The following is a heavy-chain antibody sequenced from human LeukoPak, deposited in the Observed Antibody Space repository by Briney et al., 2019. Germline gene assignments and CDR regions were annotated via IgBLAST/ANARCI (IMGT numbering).Heavy chain of an antibody. D-gene: IGHD3-22*01. J-gene: IGHJ5*02. Sequence: PGGSLRLSCAASGFTFDDYGMSWVRQAPGKGLEWVSGINWNGGSTGYADSVKGRFTISRDNAKNSLYLQMNSLRAEDTALYYCARVSVVYYDSSGTHSRWFDPWGQGTLVTVSS. CDR3: ARVSVVYYDSSGTHSRWFDP. CDR1: GFTFDDYG. V-gene: IGHV3-20*04. CDR2: INWNGGST.